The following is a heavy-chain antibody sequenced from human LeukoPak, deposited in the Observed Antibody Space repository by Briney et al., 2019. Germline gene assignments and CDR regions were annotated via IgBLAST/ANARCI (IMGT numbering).Heavy chain of an antibody. CDR1: GFTFSSYW. CDR3: GRGFWGSTGTDS. CDR2: INPDGSTT. D-gene: IGHD7-27*01. J-gene: IGHJ5*01. V-gene: IGHV3-74*01. Sequence: PGGSLRLSCVASGFTFSSYWMHWVRQPPGKGQVWLSDINPDGSTTSHADSVRGLFTISRDNAKNMLHLQMNSLRDEDTAVYYCGRGFWGSTGTDSWGQGTLVTVSS.